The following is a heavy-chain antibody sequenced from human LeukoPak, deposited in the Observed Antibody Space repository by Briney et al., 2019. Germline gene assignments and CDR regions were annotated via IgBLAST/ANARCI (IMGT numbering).Heavy chain of an antibody. CDR3: ARLGGTGGWLFYYFDY. CDR1: GGSISSSSYY. J-gene: IGHJ4*02. Sequence: SETLSLTCTVSGGSISSSSYYWGWIRQPPGKGLEWIGSIYYSGSTYYNPSLKSRVTISVDTSKNQFSLKLSPVTAADTAVYYCARLGGTGGWLFYYFDYWGQGTLVTVSS. CDR2: IYYSGST. V-gene: IGHV4-39*01. D-gene: IGHD6-19*01.